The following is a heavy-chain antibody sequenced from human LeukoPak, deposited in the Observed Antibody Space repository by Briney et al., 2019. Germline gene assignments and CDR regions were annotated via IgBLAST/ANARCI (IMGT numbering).Heavy chain of an antibody. V-gene: IGHV3-7*01. J-gene: IGHJ4*02. CDR1: GFTFSSYW. D-gene: IGHD2-2*01. CDR3: ARDSRYCSSTSCYIFTFDY. CDR2: IKQDGSEK. Sequence: GGSLRLSCAASGFTFSSYWMSWVRQAPGKGLEWVANIKQDGSEKYYVDSVKGRFTISRDNAKNSLYLQMNSLRAEGTAVYYCARDSRYCSSTSCYIFTFDYWGQGTLVTVSS.